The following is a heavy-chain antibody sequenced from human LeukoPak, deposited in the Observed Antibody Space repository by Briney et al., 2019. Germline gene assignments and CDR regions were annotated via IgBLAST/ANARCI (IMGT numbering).Heavy chain of an antibody. CDR1: GRSISSGGYY. J-gene: IGHJ4*02. Sequence: PSETLSLTCTVSGRSISSGGYYWTWIRQYQGKGLEWIGYIYYSGTTYYNPSLQSRVTISGDTSKNQFSLKLSSVTAADTAVYYCARTAGWSYGFDYWGQRTLVTVSS. D-gene: IGHD3-16*01. CDR3: ARTAGWSYGFDY. CDR2: IYYSGTT. V-gene: IGHV4-31*03.